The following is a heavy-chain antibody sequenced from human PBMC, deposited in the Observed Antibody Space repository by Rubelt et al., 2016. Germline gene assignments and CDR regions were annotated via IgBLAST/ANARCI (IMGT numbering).Heavy chain of an antibody. D-gene: IGHD6-19*01. V-gene: IGHV3-11*01. CDR3: ARPSVSRFGWAYYYYYGMDV. J-gene: IGHJ6*02. Sequence: VQLVESGGGLVKPGGSLRLSCAASGFTFSDYYMSWIRQAPGKGLEWVSYISSSGSTIYYADSVKGRFTISRDNAKNSLYLQMNSLRAEDTAVYYCARPSVSRFGWAYYYYYGMDVWGQGTAVTVSS. CDR2: ISSSGSTI. CDR1: GFTFSDYY.